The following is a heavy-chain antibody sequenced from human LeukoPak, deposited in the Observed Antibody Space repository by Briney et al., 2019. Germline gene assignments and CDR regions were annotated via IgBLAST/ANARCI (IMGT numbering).Heavy chain of an antibody. CDR3: ARGDVHYYGSSRLENWFDP. J-gene: IGHJ5*02. Sequence: SAKVSCKASGGTFSSYAISWVRQAQGQGLERMGGIIPIVGTANYAQKFQGRVTITADESTSTAYMELSSLRSEDTAVYYCARGDVHYYGSSRLENWFDPWGQGTLVTVSS. CDR2: IIPIVGTA. D-gene: IGHD3-10*01. CDR1: GGTFSSYA. V-gene: IGHV1-69*13.